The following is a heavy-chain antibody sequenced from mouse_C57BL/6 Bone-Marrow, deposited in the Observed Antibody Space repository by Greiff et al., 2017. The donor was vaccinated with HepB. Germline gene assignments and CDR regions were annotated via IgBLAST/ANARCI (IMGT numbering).Heavy chain of an antibody. D-gene: IGHD2-1*01. CDR3: AREGGYYGNYWYFDV. J-gene: IGHJ1*03. V-gene: IGHV3-1*01. Sequence: DVQLQESGPGMVKPSQSLSLTCTVTGYSITSGYDWHWIRHFPGNKLEWMGYISYSGSTNYNPSLKSRISITHDTSKNHFFLKLNSVTTEDTATYYCAREGGYYGNYWYFDVWGTGTTVTVSS. CDR2: ISYSGST. CDR1: GYSITSGYD.